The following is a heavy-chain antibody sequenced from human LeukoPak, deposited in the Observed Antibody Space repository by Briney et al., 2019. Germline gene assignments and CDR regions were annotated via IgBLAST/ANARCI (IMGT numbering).Heavy chain of an antibody. CDR1: GFTFSSYG. Sequence: GGSLRLSCAASGFTFSSYGMHWVRQAPGKGLEWVAVIWYDGSDKYYADSVKGRFTISRDNSKNTLYLQMNSLRAEDTAVYYCAKTSKLAFDIWGQGTMVTVSS. J-gene: IGHJ3*02. CDR3: AKTSKLAFDI. D-gene: IGHD3-3*02. CDR2: IWYDGSDK. V-gene: IGHV3-33*06.